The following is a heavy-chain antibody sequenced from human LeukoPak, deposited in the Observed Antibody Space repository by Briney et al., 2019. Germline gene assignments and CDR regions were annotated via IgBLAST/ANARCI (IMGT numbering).Heavy chain of an antibody. J-gene: IGHJ4*02. CDR3: ARGDDFWSGPDY. CDR2: IYHSGST. Sequence: SETLSLTCAVSGGSISSGGYSWSWIRQPLGKGLEWIGYIYHSGSTYYNPSLKSRVTISVDRSKNQFSLKLSSVTAADTAVYYCARGDDFWSGPDYWGQGTLVTVSS. CDR1: GGSISSGGYS. V-gene: IGHV4-30-2*01. D-gene: IGHD3-3*01.